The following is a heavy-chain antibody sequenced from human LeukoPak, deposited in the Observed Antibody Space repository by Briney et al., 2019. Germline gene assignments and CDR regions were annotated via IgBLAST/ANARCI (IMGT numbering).Heavy chain of an antibody. CDR3: AGDEYSISWNDDSHGY. D-gene: IGHD6-13*01. J-gene: IGHJ4*02. V-gene: IGHV3-21*01. CDR1: GFTFSSYN. CDR2: ISSSSSYI. Sequence: NPGGSLRLSCAASGFTFSSYNMNWVRQAPGKGLEWVSSISSSSSYIYYADSVKGRFTISRDNAKNSLYLQMNSLRAEDTAVYYCAGDEYSISWNDDSHGYWGQGTLVTVSS.